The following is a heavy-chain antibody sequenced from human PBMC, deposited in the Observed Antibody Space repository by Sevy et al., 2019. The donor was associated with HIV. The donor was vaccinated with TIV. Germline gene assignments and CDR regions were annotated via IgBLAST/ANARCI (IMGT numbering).Heavy chain of an antibody. CDR3: SRSMMGYYSFFDY. Sequence: SETLSLTCTVSGGSISNYYWSWIRQPPGKGLEWIGYIYYSGSTNHNPSLTSRVTISVDTSKNQFSLKLSPVTAAGAAVFYCSRSMMGYYSFFDYWGQGTLVTVSS. J-gene: IGHJ4*02. V-gene: IGHV4-59*01. CDR2: IYYSGST. D-gene: IGHD5-12*01. CDR1: GGSISNYY.